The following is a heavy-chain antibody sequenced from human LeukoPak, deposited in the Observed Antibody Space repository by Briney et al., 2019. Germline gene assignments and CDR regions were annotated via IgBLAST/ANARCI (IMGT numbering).Heavy chain of an antibody. Sequence: SETLSLTCSVSGASISSYYWSWIRQPAGKGLEWIGRLYTGGNTRYNPSLKSRVTMSVDTSNNQFSLRLSSVTAADTAVYYCTRDAVVGYYMDVW. CDR2: LYTGGNT. CDR3: TRDAVVGYYMDV. CDR1: GASISSYY. V-gene: IGHV4-4*07. D-gene: IGHD2-2*01. J-gene: IGHJ6*03.